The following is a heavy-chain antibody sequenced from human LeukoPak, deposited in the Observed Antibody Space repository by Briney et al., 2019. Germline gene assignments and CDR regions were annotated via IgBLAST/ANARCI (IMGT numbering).Heavy chain of an antibody. V-gene: IGHV4-34*01. D-gene: IGHD3-9*01. CDR3: ARGDYDILTGYYGPPYYYGMDV. CDR2: INHSGST. J-gene: IGHJ6*02. CDR1: GGSFSGYY. Sequence: SETLSLTCAVYGGSFSGYYWSWIRQPPGKGLEWIGEINHSGSTNYNPSLKSRVTISVDTSKDQFSLKLSSVTAADTAVYYCARGDYDILTGYYGPPYYYGMDVWGQGTTVTVSS.